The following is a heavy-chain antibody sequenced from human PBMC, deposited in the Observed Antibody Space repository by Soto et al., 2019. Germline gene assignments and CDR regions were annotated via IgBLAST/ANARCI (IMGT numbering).Heavy chain of an antibody. D-gene: IGHD3-22*01. CDR3: AIDLYDYDSSGPHSPDCFYT. Sequence: QVQLVQSGAEVKKPGASVKVSCKASGYTFTSYVISWVRQAPGHELERMGWISAYNGNQNYAQKLQGRVTMTTYTPTSTSYMELRSLSSDGTAVYYCAIDLYDYDSSGPHSPDCFYTWGQGTLVTVSS. J-gene: IGHJ5*02. V-gene: IGHV1-18*04. CDR1: GYTFTSYV. CDR2: ISAYNGNQ.